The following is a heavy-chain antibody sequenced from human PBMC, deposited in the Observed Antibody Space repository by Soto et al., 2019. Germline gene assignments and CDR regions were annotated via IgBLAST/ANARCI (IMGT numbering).Heavy chain of an antibody. V-gene: IGHV3-7*01. CDR2: VKQDGSEE. CDR1: GYSISTYW. J-gene: IGHJ4*02. D-gene: IGHD5-18*01. Sequence: GGSLRLSCAASGYSISTYWMSWVRQAPGKGLEWVANVKQDGSEEYYVDSVKGRFTISRDNAKNSLYLQMNSLRAEDTAAYYCAALDTAMVKTAGYWGQGTLVTVSS. CDR3: AALDTAMVKTAGY.